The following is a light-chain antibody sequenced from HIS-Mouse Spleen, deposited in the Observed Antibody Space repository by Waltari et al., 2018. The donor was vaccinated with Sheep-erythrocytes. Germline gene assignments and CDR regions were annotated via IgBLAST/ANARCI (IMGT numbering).Light chain of an antibody. CDR2: DVS. CDR1: SSDVGCYNY. Sequence: QSALTQPRSVSGSPGQSVTIPCTGTSSDVGCYNYVSWYHQHPGKAPKLMIYDVSKRPSGVPDRFSGSKSGNTASLTISGLQAEDEAEYYCCSYAGSYNHVFATGTKVTVL. V-gene: IGLV2-11*01. J-gene: IGLJ1*01. CDR3: CSYAGSYNHV.